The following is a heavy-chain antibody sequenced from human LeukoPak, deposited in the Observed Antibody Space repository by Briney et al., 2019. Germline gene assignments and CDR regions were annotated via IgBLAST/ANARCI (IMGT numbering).Heavy chain of an antibody. D-gene: IGHD4-17*01. V-gene: IGHV3-21*01. CDR3: ARDTTVNWFDP. CDR1: GFTLSSYS. J-gene: IGHJ5*02. CDR2: ISSSSSYI. Sequence: GGSLRLSCAASGFTLSSYSMNWVRQAPGKGLEWVSSISSSSSYIYYADSVKGRFTISRDNAKNSLYLQMNSLRAEDTAVYYCARDTTVNWFDPWGQGTLVTVSS.